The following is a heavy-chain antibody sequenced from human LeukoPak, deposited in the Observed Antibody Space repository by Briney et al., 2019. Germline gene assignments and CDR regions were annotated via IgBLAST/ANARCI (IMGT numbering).Heavy chain of an antibody. CDR3: AKVAIVGATSDAFDI. D-gene: IGHD1-26*01. CDR1: GFTFDDYA. Sequence: GGSLRLSCAASGFTFDDYAMHWVRQAPGKGLEWVSGISWNSNSIGYADSVKGRFTISRDNAKNSLYLQMNSLRPEDTALYYCAKVAIVGATSDAFDIWGQGTMVTVSS. CDR2: ISWNSNSI. J-gene: IGHJ3*02. V-gene: IGHV3-9*01.